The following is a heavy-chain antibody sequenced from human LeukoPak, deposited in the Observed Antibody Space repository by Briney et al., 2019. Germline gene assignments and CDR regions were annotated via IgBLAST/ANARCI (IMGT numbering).Heavy chain of an antibody. V-gene: IGHV3-30*02. CDR3: AKGRSSSYYDSSGSAFDY. J-gene: IGHJ4*02. CDR2: IRYDGSNK. CDR1: GFTFSSYG. D-gene: IGHD3-22*01. Sequence: PGGSLRLSCAASGFTFSSYGMHWVRQAPGKGLEWVAFIRYDGSNKYYADSVKGRFTISRDNSKNTLYLQMNSLRAEDTAVYYCAKGRSSSYYDSSGSAFDYWGQGTLVTVSS.